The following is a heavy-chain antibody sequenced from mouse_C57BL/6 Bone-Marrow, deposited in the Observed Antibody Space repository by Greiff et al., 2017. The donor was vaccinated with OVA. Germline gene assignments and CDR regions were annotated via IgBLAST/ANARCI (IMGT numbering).Heavy chain of an antibody. Sequence: EVMLVESGAELVRPGASVKLSCTASGFNIKDDYMHWVKQRPEQGLEWIGWIDPENGDTEYASKFQGKATITADTSSNTAYLQLSSLTSEDTAVYYCTTYYYGSRGYYAMDYWGQGTSVTVSS. J-gene: IGHJ4*01. D-gene: IGHD1-1*01. CDR1: GFNIKDDY. V-gene: IGHV14-4*01. CDR3: TTYYYGSRGYYAMDY. CDR2: IDPENGDT.